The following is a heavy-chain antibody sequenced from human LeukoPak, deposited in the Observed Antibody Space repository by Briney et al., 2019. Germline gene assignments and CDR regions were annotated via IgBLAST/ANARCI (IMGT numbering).Heavy chain of an antibody. V-gene: IGHV3-23*01. Sequence: GGSLRLSCAASGFTFSSYAMSWVRQAPGKGLEWVSAISGSGGSTNYADSVKGRFTISRDNSKNTAYLQMNSLRVEDTAVYYCAKEIGAAVYFDYWSQGTLVTVS. CDR2: ISGSGGST. CDR1: GFTFSSYA. CDR3: AKEIGAAVYFDY. D-gene: IGHD6-25*01. J-gene: IGHJ4*02.